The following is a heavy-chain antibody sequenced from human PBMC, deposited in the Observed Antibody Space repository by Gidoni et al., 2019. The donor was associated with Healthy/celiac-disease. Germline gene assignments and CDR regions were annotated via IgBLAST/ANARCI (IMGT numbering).Heavy chain of an antibody. V-gene: IGHV3-30*03. CDR2: IAYDGSNK. J-gene: IGHJ5*02. CDR1: GFTFRSYG. D-gene: IGHD3-3*01. Sequence: QVQLVESGGGVVQPGRSLRLSCAAPGFTFRSYGMHWVRQAPGKGLEWVAVIAYDGSNKYYADSVKGRFTIARDNSKNTLYLQMNSLRAEDTAVYYCARDSVDSIFGVRNWFDPWGQGTLVTVSS. CDR3: ARDSVDSIFGVRNWFDP.